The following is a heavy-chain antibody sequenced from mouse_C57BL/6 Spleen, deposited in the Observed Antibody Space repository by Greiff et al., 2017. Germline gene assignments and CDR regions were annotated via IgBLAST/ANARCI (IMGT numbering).Heavy chain of an antibody. CDR2: IDPSDSYT. CDR3: ARSRVDYFDY. D-gene: IGHD1-1*01. CDR1: GYTFTSYW. Sequence: QVQLQQPGAELVMPGASVKLSCKASGYTFTSYWMHWVKQRPGQGLEWIGEIDPSDSYTNYNQKFKGKSTLTVDKSSSTAYMQLSSLTSEDSAVYYCARSRVDYFDYWGQGTTLTVSS. J-gene: IGHJ2*01. V-gene: IGHV1-69*01.